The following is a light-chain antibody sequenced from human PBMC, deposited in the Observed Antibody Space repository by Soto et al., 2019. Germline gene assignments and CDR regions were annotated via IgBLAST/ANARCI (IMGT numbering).Light chain of an antibody. J-gene: IGKJ1*01. CDR2: GAS. V-gene: IGKV3-20*01. CDR1: QSVSSTY. Sequence: EIVLTQSPGTLSLSPGERATFSCRASQSVSSTYLAWYQQKPGQAPRLLIYGASRRATDIPDRFSGSGSGTDFTLSISRLELDDFAVYYCQQYGTSPWTFGQGTKVEIK. CDR3: QQYGTSPWT.